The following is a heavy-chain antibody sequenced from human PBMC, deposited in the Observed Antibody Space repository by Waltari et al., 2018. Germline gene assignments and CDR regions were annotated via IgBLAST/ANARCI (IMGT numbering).Heavy chain of an antibody. D-gene: IGHD1-26*01. CDR1: GYTFTDHY. CDR3: ARDFRGGSYHFDY. J-gene: IGHJ4*02. Sequence: QVQLVQSGAEVKKPGASVKVTCKASGYTFTDHYMHWVRQAPGQGLGWMGRINSNSGGTNYAQKFQGRVTMTTDTSLNTVYMELTRLISDDTAVYYCARDFRGGSYHFDYWGQGTLVTVSS. CDR2: INSNSGGT. V-gene: IGHV1-2*06.